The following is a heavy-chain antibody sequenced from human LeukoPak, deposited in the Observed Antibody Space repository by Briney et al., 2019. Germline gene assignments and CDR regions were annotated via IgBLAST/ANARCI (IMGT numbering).Heavy chain of an antibody. V-gene: IGHV4-39*01. CDR2: IYYSGTT. CDR3: ARHSRYSYGLLYFFDF. D-gene: IGHD5-18*01. J-gene: IGHJ4*02. Sequence: SETLSLTCTVSGGSVSSSSYYWGWIRQPPGKGLEWIGSIYYSGTTYYNPSLKSRVTISVDTSKNQFSLKLRSVTAADTAVYYCARHSRYSYGLLYFFDFWGQGTLVTVSS. CDR1: GGSVSSSSYY.